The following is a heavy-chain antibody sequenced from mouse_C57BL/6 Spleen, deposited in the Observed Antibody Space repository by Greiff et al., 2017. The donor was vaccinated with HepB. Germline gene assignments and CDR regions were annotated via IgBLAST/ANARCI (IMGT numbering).Heavy chain of an antibody. Sequence: EVKLVESGPELVKPGASVKMSCKASGYTFTDYNMHWVKQSHGKSLEWIGYINPNNGGTSYNQKFKGKATLTVNKSSSTAYMELRSLTSEDSAVYYCARSRGYYGMDYWGQGTSVTVSS. CDR1: GYTFTDYN. J-gene: IGHJ4*01. CDR3: ARSRGYYGMDY. V-gene: IGHV1-22*01. CDR2: INPNNGGT.